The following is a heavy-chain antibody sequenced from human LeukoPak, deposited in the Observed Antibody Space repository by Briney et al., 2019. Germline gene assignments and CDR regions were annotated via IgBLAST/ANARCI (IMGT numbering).Heavy chain of an antibody. Sequence: PSETLSLTCAAYGGSFSGYYWSWIRQPPGKGLEWIGEINHSGSTNYNPSLKSRVTISVDTSKNQFSLKLSSVTAAGTAVYYCARYGADYYYYYMDVWGKGTTVTISS. CDR2: INHSGST. CDR1: GGSFSGYY. V-gene: IGHV4-34*01. D-gene: IGHD4-17*01. J-gene: IGHJ6*03. CDR3: ARYGADYYYYYMDV.